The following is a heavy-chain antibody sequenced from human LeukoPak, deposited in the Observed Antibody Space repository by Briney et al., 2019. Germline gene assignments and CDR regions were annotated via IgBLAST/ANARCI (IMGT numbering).Heavy chain of an antibody. Sequence: GGSLRLSCAASGNYWMHWVRQAQGKGLVWVSHINSDGSWTSYADSVKGRFTISKDNAKNTVYLQMNNLRAEDTAVYYCVSFYEAYWGRGTLVTVSS. CDR3: VSFYEAY. V-gene: IGHV3-74*01. CDR2: INSDGSWT. D-gene: IGHD2/OR15-2a*01. J-gene: IGHJ4*02. CDR1: GNYW.